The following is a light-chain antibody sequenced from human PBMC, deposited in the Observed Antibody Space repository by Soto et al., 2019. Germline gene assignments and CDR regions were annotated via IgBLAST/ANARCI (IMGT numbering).Light chain of an antibody. Sequence: QSVLTQAPSASGTPGQRVTISCSGSSSNIGSNTVNWYQQLPGTVPKVLIYSNDQRPSGVPDRFSGSKSGTSASLAIGGLQSEDEADYYCAVWDDSLNGWVFGGGTKLTVL. CDR1: SSNIGSNT. CDR3: AVWDDSLNGWV. V-gene: IGLV1-44*01. CDR2: SND. J-gene: IGLJ3*02.